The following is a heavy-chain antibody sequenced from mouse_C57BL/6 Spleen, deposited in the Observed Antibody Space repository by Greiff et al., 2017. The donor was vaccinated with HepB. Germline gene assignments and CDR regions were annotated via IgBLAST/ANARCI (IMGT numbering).Heavy chain of an antibody. CDR2: INPNNGGT. D-gene: IGHD1-1*01. CDR1: GYTFTDYN. CDR3: ARRPYYGSLAY. Sequence: EVQLQQSGPELVKPGASVKIPCKASGYTFTDYNMDWVKQSHGKSLEWIGDINPNNGGTIYNQKFKGKATLTVDKSSSTAYMELRSLTSEDTAVYYCARRPYYGSLAYWGQGTLVTVSA. J-gene: IGHJ3*01. V-gene: IGHV1-18*01.